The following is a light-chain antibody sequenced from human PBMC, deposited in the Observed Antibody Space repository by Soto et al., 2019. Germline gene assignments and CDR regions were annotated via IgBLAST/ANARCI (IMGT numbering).Light chain of an antibody. CDR1: RSNIGSNT. Sequence: QSVLTQPPSESGTPGQRVTISCSGTRSNIGSNTVNWYQQLPGTAPKFLIYSNNQRPSGVPKRFSGSKSGTSASLAISGLQSEHEADYYCATWDDSLNGHVVFGGGTKLTVL. CDR3: ATWDDSLNGHVV. J-gene: IGLJ2*01. V-gene: IGLV1-44*01. CDR2: SNN.